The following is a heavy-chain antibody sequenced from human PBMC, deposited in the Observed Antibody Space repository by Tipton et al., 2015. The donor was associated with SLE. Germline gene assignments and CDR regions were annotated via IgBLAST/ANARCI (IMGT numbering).Heavy chain of an antibody. CDR2: IRYDGSNK. D-gene: IGHD6-13*01. CDR1: GFTFSSYG. J-gene: IGHJ3*02. Sequence: SLRLSCAASGFTFSSYGMHWVRQAPGKGLEWVAFIRYDGSNKYYADSVKGRFTISRDNSKNTLYLQMNSLRAEDTAVYYCARDGMAAEGVLDIWGQGTMVTVSS. V-gene: IGHV3-30*02. CDR3: ARDGMAAEGVLDI.